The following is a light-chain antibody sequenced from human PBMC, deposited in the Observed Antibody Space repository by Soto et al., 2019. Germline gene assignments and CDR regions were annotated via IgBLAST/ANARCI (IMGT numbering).Light chain of an antibody. J-gene: IGKJ5*01. CDR2: GAS. V-gene: IGKV3-15*01. Sequence: EIVMTQSPGTLSVSPGETATLSCRASQSVSSNLAWYQQKPAQAPRLLMYGASTRATGIPARFSGSGSGTDFTLTISSLQSEDFATYYCQQLHDYPITFGQGTRLEI. CDR3: QQLHDYPIT. CDR1: QSVSSN.